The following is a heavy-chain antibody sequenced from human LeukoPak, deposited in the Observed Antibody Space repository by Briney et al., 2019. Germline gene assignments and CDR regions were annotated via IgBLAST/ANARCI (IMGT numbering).Heavy chain of an antibody. D-gene: IGHD1-26*01. Sequence: ASVKVSCKASGYTFTSYDINWVRQATGQGLEWMGWMNPNSGNTGYAQKFQGRVTMTRNTSISTAYMELSSLRSEDTAVYYCARGPSGSYYIYYYYMDVWGKGTTVTISS. CDR1: GYTFTSYD. V-gene: IGHV1-8*01. J-gene: IGHJ6*03. CDR2: MNPNSGNT. CDR3: ARGPSGSYYIYYYYMDV.